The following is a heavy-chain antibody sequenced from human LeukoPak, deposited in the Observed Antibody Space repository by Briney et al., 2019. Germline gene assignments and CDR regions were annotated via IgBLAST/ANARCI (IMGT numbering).Heavy chain of an antibody. CDR2: MNPNSGNT. CDR1: GYTSINYD. Sequence: ASVKVSCKASGYTSINYDINWVRQATGQGLEWMGWMNPNSGNTGYAQKFQGRVTITRNTSISTAYMELSSLRSEDTAVYYCAKDDGLAAAGTSFDYWGQGTLVTVSS. V-gene: IGHV1-8*03. D-gene: IGHD6-13*01. CDR3: AKDDGLAAAGTSFDY. J-gene: IGHJ4*02.